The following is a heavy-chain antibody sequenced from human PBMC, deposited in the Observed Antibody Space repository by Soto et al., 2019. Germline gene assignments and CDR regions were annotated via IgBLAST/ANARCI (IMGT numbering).Heavy chain of an antibody. CDR3: ARGGIVVVPAPHLFDY. V-gene: IGHV1-2*04. J-gene: IGHJ4*02. Sequence: GASVKVSCKASGDTFPSYYMHWVRQAPGQGLEWMGWINPNSGGTNYAQKFQGWVTMTRDTSISTAYMELSRLRSDDTAVYYCARGGIVVVPAPHLFDYWGQGTLDTVSS. CDR1: GDTFPSYY. D-gene: IGHD2-2*01. CDR2: INPNSGGT.